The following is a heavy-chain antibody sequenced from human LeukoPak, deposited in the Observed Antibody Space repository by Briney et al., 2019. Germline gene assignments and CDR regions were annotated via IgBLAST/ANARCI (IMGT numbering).Heavy chain of an antibody. CDR3: AKEGQYYDILTGYYIRYYFDY. CDR1: GFTFSSYA. Sequence: GGSLRLSCAASGFTFSSYAMSWVRQAPGKGLEWVSAISGSGGSTYYADSVKGRFTISRDNSKNTLYLQMNSLRAEDTAVYYCAKEGQYYDILTGYYIRYYFDYWGQGTLVTVSS. D-gene: IGHD3-9*01. J-gene: IGHJ4*02. V-gene: IGHV3-23*01. CDR2: ISGSGGST.